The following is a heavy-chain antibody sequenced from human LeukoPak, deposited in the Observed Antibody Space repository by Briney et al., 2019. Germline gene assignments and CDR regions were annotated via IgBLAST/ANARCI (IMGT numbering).Heavy chain of an antibody. CDR2: MSFDGSNI. V-gene: IGHV3-30-3*01. D-gene: IGHD5-24*01. CDR3: VRDGYRGNAFDS. J-gene: IGHJ4*02. Sequence: PGKSLTLSCAASGFTFSSFTMGWVRQSPGKGLEWVAVMSFDGSNIHYADSVKGRFIISRDNSKNILYLQLNSLRGEDTGLYYCVRDGYRGNAFDSWGQGTLVTVSS. CDR1: GFTFSSFT.